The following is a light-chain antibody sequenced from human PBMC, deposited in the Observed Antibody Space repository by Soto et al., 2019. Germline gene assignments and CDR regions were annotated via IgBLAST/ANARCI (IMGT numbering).Light chain of an antibody. V-gene: IGKV1-13*02. CDR3: QQLNSYPST. CDR2: AAS. CDR1: QGIRSA. Sequence: AIQVTQSPSSLSASVGDRVTITCRTSQGIRSALGWYQQKPGKVPKLLIYAASTLQSGVPSRFSGSGSGRDFTLTISSLQPEDFATYYCQQLNSYPSTFGQGTRLEIK. J-gene: IGKJ5*01.